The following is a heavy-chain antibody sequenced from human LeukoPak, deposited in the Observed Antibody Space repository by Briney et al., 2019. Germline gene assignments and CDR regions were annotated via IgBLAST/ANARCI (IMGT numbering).Heavy chain of an antibody. V-gene: IGHV1-69*04. CDR3: ARRYTSSWYSSGYFDY. CDR1: GGTFSSYA. Sequence: SLKVSCKASGGTFSSYAISWVRQAPGQGLEWMGRIIPILGIANYAQKFQGRVTITADKSTSTAYMELSSLRSEDTAVYYCARRYTSSWYSSGYFDYWGQGTLVTVSS. J-gene: IGHJ4*02. CDR2: IIPILGIA. D-gene: IGHD6-13*01.